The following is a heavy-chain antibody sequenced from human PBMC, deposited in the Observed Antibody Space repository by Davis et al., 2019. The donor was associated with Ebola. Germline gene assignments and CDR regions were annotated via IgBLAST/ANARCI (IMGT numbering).Heavy chain of an antibody. J-gene: IGHJ6*02. D-gene: IGHD3-16*01. Sequence: AASVKVSCKTSGGTFSNSAISWVRQAPGQGLEWVGGIIPIFPSADYGQGFQGRVTITADESTSTAYMELTSLRSEDTAVYYCATKHHAILGGNYYYGLDVWGQGTAVTVSS. CDR3: ATKHHAILGGNYYYGLDV. CDR2: IIPIFPSA. CDR1: GGTFSNSA. V-gene: IGHV1-69*13.